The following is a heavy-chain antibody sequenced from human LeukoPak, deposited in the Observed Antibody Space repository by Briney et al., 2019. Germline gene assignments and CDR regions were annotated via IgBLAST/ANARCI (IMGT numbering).Heavy chain of an antibody. D-gene: IGHD4-17*01. CDR1: GFIFISYG. CDR3: AKRPSDYGDYVSYFDY. Sequence: GGSLRLSCAASGFIFISYGMHWVRQAPGKGLEWVGVISDDGRRKDYADSVKGRFTISRDNSKDTLYLQMNSLRAEDTAVYYCAKRPSDYGDYVSYFDYWGQGTLVTVSS. V-gene: IGHV3-30*18. J-gene: IGHJ4*02. CDR2: ISDDGRRK.